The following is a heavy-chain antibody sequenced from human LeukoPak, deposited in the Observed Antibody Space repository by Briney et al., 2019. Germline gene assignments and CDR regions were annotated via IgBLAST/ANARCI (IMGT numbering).Heavy chain of an antibody. D-gene: IGHD5-18*01. V-gene: IGHV1-2*02. CDR3: AAYLDYSYGSSSHDY. CDR2: INPNSGGT. J-gene: IGHJ4*02. Sequence: ASVKVSCKASGYTFTGYYMHWVRQAPGQGLEWMGWINPNSGGTNYAQKFQGRVTITRDMSTSTAYMELSSLRSEDTAVYYCAAYLDYSYGSSSHDYWGQGTLVTVSS. CDR1: GYTFTGYY.